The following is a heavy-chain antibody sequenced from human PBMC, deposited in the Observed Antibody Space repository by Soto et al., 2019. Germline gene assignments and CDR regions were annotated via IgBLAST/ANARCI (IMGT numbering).Heavy chain of an antibody. CDR1: GFTFSSYG. CDR3: ARGGLYSRSSGHGMDV. J-gene: IGHJ6*02. V-gene: IGHV3-33*01. D-gene: IGHD6-6*01. CDR2: IWYDGSNK. Sequence: LRLSCAASGFTFSSYGMHWVRQAPGKGLEWVAVIWYDGSNKYYADSVKGRFTISRDNSKNTLYLQMNSLRAEDTAVYYCARGGLYSRSSGHGMDVWGQGTTVTVSS.